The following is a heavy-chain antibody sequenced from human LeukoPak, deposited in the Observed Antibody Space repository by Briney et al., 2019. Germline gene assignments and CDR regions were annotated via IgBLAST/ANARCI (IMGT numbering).Heavy chain of an antibody. CDR1: GFTVSSNY. CDR3: ARGGLVPAAYYYYYGMDV. CDR2: IYSGGST. Sequence: PGGSLRLSRAASGFTVSSNYMSWVRQAPGKGLEWVSVIYSGGSTYYADSVKGRFTISRDNSKNTLYLQMNSLRAEDTAVYYCARGGLVPAAYYYYYGMDVWGQGTTVTVSS. V-gene: IGHV3-66*02. D-gene: IGHD2-2*01. J-gene: IGHJ6*02.